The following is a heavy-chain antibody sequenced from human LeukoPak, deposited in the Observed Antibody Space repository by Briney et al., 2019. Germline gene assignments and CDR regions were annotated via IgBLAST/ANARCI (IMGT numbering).Heavy chain of an antibody. Sequence: PGGSLRLSCAASEFTFSNYWMTWVRQAPGKGLEWVSSISSSSSYIYYADSVKGRFTISRDNAKNSLYLQMNSLRAEDTAVYYCARRHDYSNYPDYWGQGTLVTVSS. D-gene: IGHD4-11*01. CDR1: EFTFSNYW. J-gene: IGHJ4*02. CDR2: ISSSSSYI. CDR3: ARRHDYSNYPDY. V-gene: IGHV3-21*01.